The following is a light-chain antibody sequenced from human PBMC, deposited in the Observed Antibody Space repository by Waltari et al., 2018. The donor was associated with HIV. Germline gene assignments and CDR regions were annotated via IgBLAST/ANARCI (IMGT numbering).Light chain of an antibody. CDR1: QSVLFTSNNKNY. J-gene: IGKJ1*01. V-gene: IGKV4-1*01. CDR2: WAS. Sequence: DIVMTQSPDSLAVSLGERATINCKSSQSVLFTSNNKNYLAWYQQKPGQPPKLLIYWASTRESGVPDRFSGSGSGTDFTLTISSLQAEDVAVYYCQQYYRKPPTFGQGTKMEIK. CDR3: QQYYRKPPT.